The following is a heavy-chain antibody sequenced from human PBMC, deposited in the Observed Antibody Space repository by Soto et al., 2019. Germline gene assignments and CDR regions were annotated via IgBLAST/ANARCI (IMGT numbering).Heavy chain of an antibody. V-gene: IGHV4-30-4*01. Sequence: SESLSLTCAVSAGYISSGFYFWSWMRQPPGKGLEWLGHIYSSGTAYYNPSLKSRLTISVDASKNQFSLKPTSVTAADTAIYYCASRQQQVALVDYWGQGTLVTVSS. D-gene: IGHD5-12*01. CDR2: IYSSGTA. CDR1: AGYISSGFYF. CDR3: ASRQQQVALVDY. J-gene: IGHJ4*02.